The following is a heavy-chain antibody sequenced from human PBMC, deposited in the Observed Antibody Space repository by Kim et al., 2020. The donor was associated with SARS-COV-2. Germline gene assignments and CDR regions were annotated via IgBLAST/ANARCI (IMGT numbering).Heavy chain of an antibody. D-gene: IGHD5-18*01. CDR3: ARAKGAARGYSYGPFDY. J-gene: IGHJ4*02. V-gene: IGHV1-69*04. Sequence: SVKVSCKASGGTFSSYAISWVRQAPGQGLEWMGRIIPILGIANYAQKFQGRVTITADKSTSTAYMEPSSLRSEDTAVYYCARAKGAARGYSYGPFDYWGQGTLVTVSS. CDR2: IIPILGIA. CDR1: GGTFSSYA.